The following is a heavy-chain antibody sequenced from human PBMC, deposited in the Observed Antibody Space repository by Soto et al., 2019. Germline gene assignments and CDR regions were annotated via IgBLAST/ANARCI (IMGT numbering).Heavy chain of an antibody. CDR2: ISGSGGST. Sequence: WGVLRLSCAASGFTFSSYAMSWVRQAPGKGLEWVSAISGSGGSTYYADSVKGRFTISRDNSKNTLYLQMNSLRAEDTAVYYCARETSGQQLDYYYYYMDVWGKGTTVTVSS. D-gene: IGHD6-13*01. CDR1: GFTFSSYA. V-gene: IGHV3-23*01. J-gene: IGHJ6*03. CDR3: ARETSGQQLDYYYYYMDV.